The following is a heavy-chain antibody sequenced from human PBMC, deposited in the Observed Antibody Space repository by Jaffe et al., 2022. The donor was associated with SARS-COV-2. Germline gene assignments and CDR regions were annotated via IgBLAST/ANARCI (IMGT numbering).Heavy chain of an antibody. CDR1: GYTFTSYG. CDR2: ISAYNGNT. J-gene: IGHJ6*03. D-gene: IGHD3-10*01. Sequence: QVQLVQSGAEVKKPGASVKVSCKASGYTFTSYGISWVRQAPGQGLEWMGWISAYNGNTNYAQKLQGRVTMTTDTSTSTAYMELRSLRSDDTAVYYCARGALTMVRGGRYYYYYMDVWGKGTTVTVSS. CDR3: ARGALTMVRGGRYYYYYMDV. V-gene: IGHV1-18*01.